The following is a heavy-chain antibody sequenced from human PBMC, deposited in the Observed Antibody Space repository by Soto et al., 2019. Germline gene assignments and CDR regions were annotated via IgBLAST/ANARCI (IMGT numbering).Heavy chain of an antibody. J-gene: IGHJ4*02. Sequence: GGSLRLSCAASGFTFGSNWMSWVRQAPGKGLEWVANIKRDGSEKYYVDSVKGRFIISRDNAKNTLYLQMNSLRADDTAVYYCASLEWESSGYADYWGQGTQVTVSS. CDR2: IKRDGSEK. CDR1: GFTFGSNW. V-gene: IGHV3-7*03. CDR3: ASLEWESSGYADY. D-gene: IGHD5-12*01.